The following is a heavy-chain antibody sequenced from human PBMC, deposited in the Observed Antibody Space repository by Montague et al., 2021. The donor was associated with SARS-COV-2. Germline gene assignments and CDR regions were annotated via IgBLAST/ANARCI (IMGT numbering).Heavy chain of an antibody. CDR1: GGSISSGDNY. V-gene: IGHV4-30-4*08. D-gene: IGHD3-16*01. Sequence: TLSLTCTVSGGSISSGDNYWSWIRQPPGKGLEWIGYTYYSGSTNYNPSLKSRVTISVDTSKNQFSLKLSSVTAADTAVYYCARVHLGGAGTWYFDLWGRGTLVTVSS. CDR3: ARVHLGGAGTWYFDL. CDR2: TYYSGST. J-gene: IGHJ2*01.